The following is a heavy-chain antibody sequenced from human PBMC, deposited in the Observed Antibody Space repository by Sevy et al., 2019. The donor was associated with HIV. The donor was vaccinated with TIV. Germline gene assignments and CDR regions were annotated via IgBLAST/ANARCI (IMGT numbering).Heavy chain of an antibody. Sequence: GGSLRLSCAASGFPFGSYSMHWVRHAAGKGLEWVAVISYDGDNKLYADSVKGRFTISRDNSKRTLYLVMNSLRTEDTAVYFCARDPTDYPSYYYLYGSDAWGQGTTVTVSS. CDR1: GFPFGSYS. J-gene: IGHJ6*02. D-gene: IGHD4-17*01. CDR3: ARDPTDYPSYYYLYGSDA. V-gene: IGHV3-30*04. CDR2: ISYDGDNK.